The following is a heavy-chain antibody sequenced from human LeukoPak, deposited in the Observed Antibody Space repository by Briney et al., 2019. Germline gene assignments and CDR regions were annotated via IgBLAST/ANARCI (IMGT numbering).Heavy chain of an antibody. V-gene: IGHV3-33*01. CDR2: IWYDGSNK. CDR1: GFTFSSYA. Sequence: GGSLRLSCAASGFTFSSYAMYWVRQAPGKGLEWVTNIWYDGSNKYYADSVKGRFTISRDNSKNTLYLQMNSLRAEDTAVYYCARGLFNYDNSGQNYWGQGTRVTVSS. D-gene: IGHD3-22*01. CDR3: ARGLFNYDNSGQNY. J-gene: IGHJ4*02.